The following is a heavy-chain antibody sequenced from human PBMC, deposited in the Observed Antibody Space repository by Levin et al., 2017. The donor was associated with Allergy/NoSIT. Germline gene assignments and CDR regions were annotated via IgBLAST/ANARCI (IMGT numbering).Heavy chain of an antibody. J-gene: IGHJ6*02. D-gene: IGHD3-3*01. CDR3: ARDMLFWSGVPKRYFYYGMDV. CDR1: GFTFDDYT. Sequence: GGSLRLSCTASGFTFDDYTVHWVRQVPGRGLEWVSLISGDGGSTYYADSVKGRFTISRDTVKNSLYLQMNNLRPEDTALYYCARDMLFWSGVPKRYFYYGMDVWGLGTTVTV. V-gene: IGHV3-43*01. CDR2: ISGDGGST.